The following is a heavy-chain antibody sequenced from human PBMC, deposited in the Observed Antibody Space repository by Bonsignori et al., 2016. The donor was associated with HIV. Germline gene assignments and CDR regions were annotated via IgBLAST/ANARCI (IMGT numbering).Heavy chain of an antibody. D-gene: IGHD2-15*01. Sequence: WIRQPPGKGLEWVAVIWYDGSNKYYADSVKGRFTISRDNSKNTLYLQMNSLRAEDTAVYYCAKDGYSNRVGGYQTPVGFFDYWGQGTLVTVSS. CDR2: IWYDGSNK. V-gene: IGHV3-33*06. CDR3: AKDGYSNRVGGYQTPVGFFDY. J-gene: IGHJ4*02.